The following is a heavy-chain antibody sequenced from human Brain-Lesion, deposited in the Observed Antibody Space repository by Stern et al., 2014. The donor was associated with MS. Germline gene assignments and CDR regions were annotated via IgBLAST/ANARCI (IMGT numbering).Heavy chain of an antibody. J-gene: IGHJ4*02. Sequence: QVQLVQSGAEVKKPGASVKVSCKVSGYTLTELSMHWVRQAPRKGLEWMGGFDPGDGETIYAQKFQGIVAMTEDTSTYTAYMELSSLRSEDTAVYYCATLSPGAGGNYYRHFDYWGQGTLVTVSS. V-gene: IGHV1-24*01. CDR2: FDPGDGET. CDR3: ATLSPGAGGNYYRHFDY. D-gene: IGHD1-26*01. CDR1: GYTLTELS.